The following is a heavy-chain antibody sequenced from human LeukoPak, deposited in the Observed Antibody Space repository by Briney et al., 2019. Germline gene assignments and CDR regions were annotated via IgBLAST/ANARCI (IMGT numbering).Heavy chain of an antibody. CDR2: IYYSGST. Sequence: SETLSLTCTVSGGSISSYYWSWIRQPPGKGLEWIGYIYYSGSTNYNPPLKSRVTISLDTSKNQFSLILNSVTTADTAVYYCARAPPRRCPGNDCYPIFDFWGQGSLVTVSS. CDR3: ARAPPRRCPGNDCYPIFDF. CDR1: GGSISSYY. J-gene: IGHJ4*02. V-gene: IGHV4-59*01. D-gene: IGHD2-21*02.